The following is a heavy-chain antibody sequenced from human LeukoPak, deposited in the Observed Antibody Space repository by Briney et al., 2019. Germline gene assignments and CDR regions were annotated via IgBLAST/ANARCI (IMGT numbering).Heavy chain of an antibody. Sequence: ASVKVSCKASGYTFTGYYIHWVRQAPGQGLDWMGWIGPNSGGTKYAQKFQGRVTMTRDTSISTAYMELTRLRSDDTAVYYCARGLGRYCSGGTCYSSYFDYWGQGTLATVSS. CDR2: IGPNSGGT. V-gene: IGHV1-2*02. J-gene: IGHJ4*02. D-gene: IGHD2-15*01. CDR1: GYTFTGYY. CDR3: ARGLGRYCSGGTCYSSYFDY.